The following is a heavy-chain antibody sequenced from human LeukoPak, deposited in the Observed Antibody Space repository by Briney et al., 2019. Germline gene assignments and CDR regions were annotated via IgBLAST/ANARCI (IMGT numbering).Heavy chain of an antibody. CDR2: INNNGDRT. J-gene: IGHJ4*02. CDR1: GFTFSTYP. CDR3: ARGGLVGPTPYLDS. V-gene: IGHV3-64*01. Sequence: GGSLRLSCAASGFTFSTYPMYWVRQAPGRGPEYVSGINNNGDRTYYANSVKGRFTISRDNSKSTLYLQVGSLRAEDMAVYYCARGGLVGPTPYLDSWGQGTLVTVSS. D-gene: IGHD1-26*01.